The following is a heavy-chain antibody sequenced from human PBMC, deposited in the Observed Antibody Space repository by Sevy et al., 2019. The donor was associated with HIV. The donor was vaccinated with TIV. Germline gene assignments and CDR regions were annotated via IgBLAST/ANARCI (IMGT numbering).Heavy chain of an antibody. D-gene: IGHD2-8*01. Sequence: SETLSLTCTVSGGSINSDHWNWIRQPPGKGLEWIGYVYYTGGTNYNPSLKNRVTISLDRTKNHFSLKLTSVTAADTAVYYCARRNGFDIWGQGTMVTVSS. J-gene: IGHJ3*02. V-gene: IGHV4-59*08. CDR3: ARRNGFDI. CDR2: VYYTGGT. CDR1: GGSINSDH.